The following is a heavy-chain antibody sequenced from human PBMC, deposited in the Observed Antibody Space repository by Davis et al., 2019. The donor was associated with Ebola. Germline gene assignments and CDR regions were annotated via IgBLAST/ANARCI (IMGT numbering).Heavy chain of an antibody. J-gene: IGHJ3*01. CDR1: GFSFSDYS. Sequence: PGGSLRLSCAASGFSFSDYSMNWVRQAPGKGLEWVSSISFSGSYMYYADSVRGRFTISRDNSKDSLFLQMNNLRADDTAVYYCATELNGDAFDVWGRGTMVTVSS. CDR3: ATELNGDAFDV. D-gene: IGHD1-1*01. CDR2: ISFSGSYM. V-gene: IGHV3-21*04.